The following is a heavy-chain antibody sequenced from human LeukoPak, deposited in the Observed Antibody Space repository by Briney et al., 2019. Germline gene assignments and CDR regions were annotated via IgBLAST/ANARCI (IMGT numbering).Heavy chain of an antibody. V-gene: IGHV3-9*01. Sequence: GGSLRLSCAASGFTFGDYGMHWVRQAPGKGLEWVSGISWNRGSVGYADSVKGRFTISRDTAKNSLYLQMNSLRPEDTALYYCAKGGAAADNCWYFDLWGRGTLVTVSS. CDR3: AKGGAAADNCWYFDL. CDR2: ISWNRGSV. J-gene: IGHJ2*01. CDR1: GFTFGDYG. D-gene: IGHD6-13*01.